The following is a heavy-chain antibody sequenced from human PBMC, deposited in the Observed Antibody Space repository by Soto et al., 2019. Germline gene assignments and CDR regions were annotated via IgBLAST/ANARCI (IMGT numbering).Heavy chain of an antibody. J-gene: IGHJ6*02. Sequence: QVQLVESGGGVVQPGTSLRLSCAASGFTFTNYVIHWVRQAPGRGLEWVAVISYDGTNTYYADSVKGRFTLSRDNSKNRLYLQLNSLRPDETAVYYCARARASLSYMDVWGQGTTVTVSS. CDR1: GFTFTNYV. CDR3: ARARASLSYMDV. V-gene: IGHV3-30-3*01. D-gene: IGHD1-26*01. CDR2: ISYDGTNT.